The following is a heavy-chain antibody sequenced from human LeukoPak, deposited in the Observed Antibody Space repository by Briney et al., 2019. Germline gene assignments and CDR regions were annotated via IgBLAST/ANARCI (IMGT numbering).Heavy chain of an antibody. D-gene: IGHD3-22*01. J-gene: IGHJ5*02. V-gene: IGHV1-2*02. CDR3: ARDPYYYDSSGYYYPHWFDP. CDR2: INPNSGGT. CDR1: GYTFTGYY. Sequence: ASVKVSCKASGYTFTGYYMHWVRQAPGQGLEWMGWINPNSGGTNYAQKFQGRVTMTRDTSISTAYMELSRLRSDDTAVYYCARDPYYYDSSGYYYPHWFDPWGQGTLVTVSS.